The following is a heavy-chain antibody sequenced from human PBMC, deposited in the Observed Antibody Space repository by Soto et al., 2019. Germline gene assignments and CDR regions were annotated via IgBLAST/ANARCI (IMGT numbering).Heavy chain of an antibody. CDR1: GFIFGEYG. Sequence: PRGSMRLSCEASGFIFGEYGLSWVRQAPGKGLEWVSAISGSGDSTYYSDSVKGRFTISKDNSKNTLYLQMNRLRGEDTAGYYCEKSLSLIVPGWILPYSFYSWGQGTRVTVSS. V-gene: IGHV3-23*01. CDR3: EKSLSLIVPGWILPYSFYS. D-gene: IGHD3-16*02. CDR2: ISGSGDST. J-gene: IGHJ4*02.